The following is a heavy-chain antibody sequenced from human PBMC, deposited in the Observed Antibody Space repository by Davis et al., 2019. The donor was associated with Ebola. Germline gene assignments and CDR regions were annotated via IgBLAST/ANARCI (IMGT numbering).Heavy chain of an antibody. CDR1: GFTFSSYW. V-gene: IGHV5-51*01. CDR2: IYPGDSDT. J-gene: IGHJ4*02. CDR3: ASTGLGVSTGGVY. D-gene: IGHD2-8*02. Sequence: GESLKISCAASGFTFSSYWMSWVRQMPGKGLEWMGIIYPGDSDTRYSPSFQGQVTISADKSISTAYLQWSSLKASDTAMYYCASTGLGVSTGGVYWGQGTLVTVSS.